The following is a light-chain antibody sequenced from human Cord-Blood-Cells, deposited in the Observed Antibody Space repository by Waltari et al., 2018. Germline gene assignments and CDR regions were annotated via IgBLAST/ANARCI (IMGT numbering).Light chain of an antibody. Sequence: SSELTQDPAVSVALGQTVRITCQGDSLRSYYVSWYQQKPGQAPVLVIYGKNNRPSGIPDRFSGSSSGNTASLTITGAQAEDEADYDCNSRDSSGNHWVFGGGTKLTVL. V-gene: IGLV3-19*01. CDR3: NSRDSSGNHWV. CDR1: SLRSYY. CDR2: GKN. J-gene: IGLJ3*02.